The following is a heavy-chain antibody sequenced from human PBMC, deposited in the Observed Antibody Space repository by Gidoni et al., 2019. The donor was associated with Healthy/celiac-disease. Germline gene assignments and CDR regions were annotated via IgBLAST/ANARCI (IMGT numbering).Heavy chain of an antibody. CDR2: IWYDGSNK. V-gene: IGHV3-33*01. CDR1: GFTFSSYG. J-gene: IGHJ3*02. CDR3: ARVRIQLNAFDI. Sequence: QVQLVESGGGVVQPGRSLRLSCAASGFTFSSYGMHWVRQAPGKGLEWVAVIWYDGSNKYYADSVKGRFTISRDNSKNTLYLQMNSLRAEDTAVYYCARVRIQLNAFDIWGQGTMVTVSS. D-gene: IGHD5-18*01.